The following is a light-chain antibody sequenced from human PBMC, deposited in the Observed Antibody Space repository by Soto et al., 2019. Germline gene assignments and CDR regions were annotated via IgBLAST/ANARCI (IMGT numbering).Light chain of an antibody. CDR2: YDS. V-gene: IGLV3-21*04. Sequence: SYELTQPPSVSVAPGKTARITCGGNNIGSKSVPWYQQKPGQAPVLVIYYDSDPPSGIPERFSGSNSGNTATLTISRVEAGDEADYYCQVWDSSSDHRVFGGGTKLTVL. CDR3: QVWDSSSDHRV. J-gene: IGLJ3*02. CDR1: NIGSKS.